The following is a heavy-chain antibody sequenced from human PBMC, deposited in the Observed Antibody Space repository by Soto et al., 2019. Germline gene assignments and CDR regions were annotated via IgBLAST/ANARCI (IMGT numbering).Heavy chain of an antibody. V-gene: IGHV3-64*01. Sequence: EVQLVESGGGLVQPGGSLRLSCAASGFTFSSYAMHWVRQAPGKGLEYVSAISSNGGSTYYANSVKGRFTISRDNSKNTLYLQMGSLRAEDMAVYYCAREGASMVRGVKRVGWFDPWGQGTLVTVSS. CDR2: ISSNGGST. J-gene: IGHJ5*02. CDR3: AREGASMVRGVKRVGWFDP. D-gene: IGHD3-10*01. CDR1: GFTFSSYA.